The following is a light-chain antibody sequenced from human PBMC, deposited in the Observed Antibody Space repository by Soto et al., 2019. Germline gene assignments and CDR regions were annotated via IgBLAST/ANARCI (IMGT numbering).Light chain of an antibody. J-gene: IGLJ1*01. CDR1: SSDVGGSNH. V-gene: IGLV2-11*01. CDR2: DVN. Sequence: QSALTQPRSVTGSPGQSVTISCSGTSSDVGGSNHVSWYQHHPGKAPKCLIFDVNKRPSGVPDRFSGSKSGNTASLTISGLQTDDEADYYCCSSAGSYTFVFGSGTKVTVL. CDR3: CSSAGSYTFV.